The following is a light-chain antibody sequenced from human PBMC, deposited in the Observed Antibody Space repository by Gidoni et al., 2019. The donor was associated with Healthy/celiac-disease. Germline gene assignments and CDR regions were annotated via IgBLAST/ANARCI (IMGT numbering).Light chain of an antibody. CDR2: AAS. J-gene: IGKJ1*01. Sequence: DIQMTQSPSSLSASVGDRVTITCRASQSISSYLNWYQQKPGKDTKLLIYAASSLQSGVPSRFSGSGSGTDLTLTISSLKPEDFETYYCQQSYSTPQTFGQGTKVEIK. CDR1: QSISSY. V-gene: IGKV1-39*01. CDR3: QQSYSTPQT.